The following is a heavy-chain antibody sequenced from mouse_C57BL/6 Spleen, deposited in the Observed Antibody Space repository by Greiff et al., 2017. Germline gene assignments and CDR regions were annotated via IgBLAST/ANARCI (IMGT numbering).Heavy chain of an antibody. Sequence: DVQLVESGGGLVKPGGSLKLSCAASGFTFSDYGLHWVRQAPEKGLEWVAYISSGSSTIYYADTVKGRFTISRDNAKNTLFLQMTSLRSEDTAMYYCARPAYYSNLYYAMDYWGQGTSVTVSS. CDR2: ISSGSSTI. CDR1: GFTFSDYG. CDR3: ARPAYYSNLYYAMDY. D-gene: IGHD2-5*01. J-gene: IGHJ4*01. V-gene: IGHV5-17*01.